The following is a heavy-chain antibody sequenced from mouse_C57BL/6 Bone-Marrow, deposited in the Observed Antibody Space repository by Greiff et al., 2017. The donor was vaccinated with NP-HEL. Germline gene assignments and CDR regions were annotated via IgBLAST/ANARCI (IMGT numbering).Heavy chain of an antibody. CDR2: RYPRRGNT. Sequence: QVQLQQSGAELARPGASVKLSCKASGYNVKRYGRRWGKKRKGQGREGMGERYPRRGNTYYNEKFKGKATLTADKSSSTAYMELRSLTSEDSAVYFCANTFITTVVPYFDYWGQGTTLTVSS. D-gene: IGHD1-1*01. J-gene: IGHJ2*01. V-gene: IGHV1-81*01. CDR1: GYNVKRYG. CDR3: ANTFITTVVPYFDY.